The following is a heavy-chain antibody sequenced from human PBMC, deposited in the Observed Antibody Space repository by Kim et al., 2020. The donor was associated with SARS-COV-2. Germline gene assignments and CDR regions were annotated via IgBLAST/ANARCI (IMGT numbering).Heavy chain of an antibody. CDR2: IYTDGTRT. CDR3: ARGDRVGYYLDY. J-gene: IGHJ4*02. V-gene: IGHV3-74*01. Sequence: GGSLRLSCEASGFTFSDYWMHWVRQAPGNGLVWVSRIYTDGTRTAYADSVTGRFTFSRDNARNTVYLQMNSLRAEDTAVYYCARGDRVGYYLDYWGQGILVTVSS. D-gene: IGHD3-3*01. CDR1: GFTFSDYW.